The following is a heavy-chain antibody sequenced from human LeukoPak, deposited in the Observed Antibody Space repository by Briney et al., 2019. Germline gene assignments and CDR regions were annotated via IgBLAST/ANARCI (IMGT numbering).Heavy chain of an antibody. V-gene: IGHV4-30-4*08. J-gene: IGHJ4*02. CDR2: IYYSGNT. CDR1: GGSLSSSDYY. D-gene: IGHD2-21*01. CDR3: ARDVSSTLILDY. Sequence: PSQTLSLTCTVSGGSLSSSDYYWSWIRQPPGKGLEWIGYIYYSGNTYYNPSLKSRVTMSVDTSKNQFSLKLNSVTAADTAVYYCARDVSSTLILDYWGQGTLVTVSS.